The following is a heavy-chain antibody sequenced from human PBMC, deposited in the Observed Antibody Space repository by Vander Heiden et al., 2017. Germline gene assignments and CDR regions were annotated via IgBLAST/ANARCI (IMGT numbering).Heavy chain of an antibody. CDR1: GGSISSSSYY. D-gene: IGHD4-17*01. CDR2: IYYSGST. CDR3: ARHYGDYGGYYYYGMDV. Sequence: QLQLQESGPGLVKPPETLSLTCTVSGGSISSSSYYWGWIRQPPGKGLEWIGSIYYSGSTYYNPSLKSRVTISVDTSKNQFSLKLSSVTAADTAVYYCARHYGDYGGYYYYGMDVWGQGTTVTVSS. J-gene: IGHJ6*02. V-gene: IGHV4-39*01.